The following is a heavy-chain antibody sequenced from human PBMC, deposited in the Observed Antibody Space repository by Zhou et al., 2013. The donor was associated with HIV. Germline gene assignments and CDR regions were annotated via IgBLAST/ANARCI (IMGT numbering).Heavy chain of an antibody. CDR2: IVPLLGIT. D-gene: IGHD6-19*01. V-gene: IGHV1-69*04. CDR3: AREYPPYRIAVAGTSYFDY. Sequence: QVQLVQSGAEVKKPGSSVKVSCKAPGGTFSSYAINWVRQAPGQRLEWMGRIVPLLGITNYPQRFQDRVTITADKSTSTAYMELSSLRSEDTAVYYCAREYPPYRIAVAGTSYFDYWGQGTLVTVSS. J-gene: IGHJ4*02. CDR1: GGTFSSYA.